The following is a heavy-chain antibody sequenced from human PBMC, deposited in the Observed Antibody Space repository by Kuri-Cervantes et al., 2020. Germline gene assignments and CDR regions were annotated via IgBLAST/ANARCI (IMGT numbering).Heavy chain of an antibody. CDR3: ATRGLRWRMGAFDI. Sequence: SVKVSCKASGGTFSSYAISWVRQAPGQGLEWMGGIIPIFGTANYAQKFQGRVTITTDESTSAAYMELSSLRSEDTAVYYCATRGLRWRMGAFDIWGQGTMVTVSS. V-gene: IGHV1-69*05. J-gene: IGHJ3*02. D-gene: IGHD4-23*01. CDR2: IIPIFGTA. CDR1: GGTFSSYA.